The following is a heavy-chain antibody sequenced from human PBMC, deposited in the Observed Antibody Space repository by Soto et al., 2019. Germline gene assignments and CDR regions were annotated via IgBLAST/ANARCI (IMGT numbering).Heavy chain of an antibody. CDR2: ISGSGGST. D-gene: IGHD3-3*01. J-gene: IGHJ6*02. Sequence: GGSLRLSCAASGFTFSIYAMSWVRQAPGKGLEWVSAISGSGGSTYYADSVKGRFTISRDNSKNTLCLQMNSLRAEDTAVYYCAKGIQIDFWSGYYYYYGMDVWGQGTTVTVSS. CDR1: GFTFSIYA. CDR3: AKGIQIDFWSGYYYYYGMDV. V-gene: IGHV3-23*01.